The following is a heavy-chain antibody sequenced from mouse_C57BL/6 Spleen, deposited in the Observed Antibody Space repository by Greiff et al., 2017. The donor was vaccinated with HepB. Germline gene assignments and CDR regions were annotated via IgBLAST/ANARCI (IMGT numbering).Heavy chain of an antibody. CDR1: GYAFSSSW. V-gene: IGHV1-82*01. Sequence: VKLQQSGPELVKPGASVKISCKASGYAFSSSWMNWVKQRPGKGLEWIGRIYPGDGDTNYNGKFKGKATLTADKSSSTAYMQLSSLTSEDSAVYFCASGGNLDYWGQGTTLTVSS. D-gene: IGHD2-1*01. J-gene: IGHJ2*01. CDR2: IYPGDGDT. CDR3: ASGGNLDY.